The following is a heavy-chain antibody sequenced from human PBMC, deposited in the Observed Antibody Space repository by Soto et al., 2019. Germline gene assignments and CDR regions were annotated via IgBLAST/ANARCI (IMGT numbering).Heavy chain of an antibody. CDR2: IGTASDT. D-gene: IGHD2-2*03. CDR3: ARVDSSRYYYYYYGMDV. Sequence: GGSLRLSCAASGFTFSSYDMHWVRQATGKGLEWVSAIGTASDTYYPGSVKGRFTISRENAKNSLYLQMNSLRAEDTAVYYCARVDSSRYYYYYYGMDVWGQGTTVTVSS. J-gene: IGHJ6*02. V-gene: IGHV3-13*01. CDR1: GFTFSSYD.